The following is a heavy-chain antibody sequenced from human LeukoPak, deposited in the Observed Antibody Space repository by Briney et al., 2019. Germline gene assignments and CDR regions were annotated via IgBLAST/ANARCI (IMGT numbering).Heavy chain of an antibody. CDR3: ATSPVISRD. V-gene: IGHV3-23*01. D-gene: IGHD2-21*01. CDR2: ISGSAAAT. CDR1: GFTFSTYA. Sequence: GGSLRLSCAASGFTFSTYAMSWVRQAPGKGLEWVSAISGSAAATYYADSVKGRFTISRDNAKSTLYLQMNALRVEDTAVYYCATSPVISRDWGQGTLVTVSS. J-gene: IGHJ4*02.